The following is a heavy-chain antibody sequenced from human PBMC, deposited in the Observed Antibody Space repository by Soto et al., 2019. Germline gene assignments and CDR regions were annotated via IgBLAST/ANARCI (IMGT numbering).Heavy chain of an antibody. Sequence: XSVKVSCKASGYTFTSYAMHWVRQAPGQRLEWMGWINAGNGNTKYSQKFQGRVTITRDTSASTAYMELSSLRSEDTAVYYCARDRVPAASLSYYYYYGMDVWGQGTTVTASS. D-gene: IGHD2-2*01. CDR2: INAGNGNT. CDR3: ARDRVPAASLSYYYYYGMDV. V-gene: IGHV1-3*01. J-gene: IGHJ6*02. CDR1: GYTFTSYA.